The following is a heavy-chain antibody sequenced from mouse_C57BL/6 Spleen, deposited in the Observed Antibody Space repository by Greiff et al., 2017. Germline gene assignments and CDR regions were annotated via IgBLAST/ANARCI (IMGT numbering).Heavy chain of an antibody. CDR1: GYAFSSSW. CDR3: ARWDYGDYENAMGC. J-gene: IGHJ4*01. Sequence: QVQLQQSGPELVKPGASVKISCKASGYAFSSSWMNWVKQRPGKGLEWIGRIYPGDGDTNYNGKFKGKATLTADKSSSTAYMQLSSLTSEDSAVYFCARWDYGDYENAMGCWGKGASVTAAS. V-gene: IGHV1-82*01. D-gene: IGHD2-13*01. CDR2: IYPGDGDT.